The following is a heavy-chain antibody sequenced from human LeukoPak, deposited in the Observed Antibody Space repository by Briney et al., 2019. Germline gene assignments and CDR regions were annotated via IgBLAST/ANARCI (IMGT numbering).Heavy chain of an antibody. CDR2: VSGSGGTS. CDR1: GFTFSSYA. J-gene: IGHJ4*02. Sequence: TGGSLRLSCAASGFTFSSYAMSWVRQAPGMGLEWVSAVSGSGGTSYYADSVKGRFTISRENSKNTLHLQMNSLRAEDTAVYYCAKTTGNIAGAYFDYWGQGALVTVSS. D-gene: IGHD1-26*01. V-gene: IGHV3-23*01. CDR3: AKTTGNIAGAYFDY.